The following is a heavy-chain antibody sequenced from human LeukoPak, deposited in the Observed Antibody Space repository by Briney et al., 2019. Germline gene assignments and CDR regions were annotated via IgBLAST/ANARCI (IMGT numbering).Heavy chain of an antibody. D-gene: IGHD6-19*01. V-gene: IGHV3-48*03. Sequence: GGSLRLSCAASGFTFSSYEMNWVRQAPGKGLEWVSYISSSGSTIYYADSVKGRFTISRDNAKNSLYLQMSSLRAEDTAVYYCATSLSGWGTYHYMNVWGKGTTVTISS. CDR2: ISSSGSTI. CDR1: GFTFSSYE. CDR3: ATSLSGWGTYHYMNV. J-gene: IGHJ6*03.